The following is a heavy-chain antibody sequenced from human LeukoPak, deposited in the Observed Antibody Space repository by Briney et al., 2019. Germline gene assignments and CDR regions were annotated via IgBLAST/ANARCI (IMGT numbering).Heavy chain of an antibody. D-gene: IGHD3-3*01. CDR2: IKQDGSEK. V-gene: IGHV3-7*01. Sequence: PGGSLRLSCAASGFTFSSYWMSWVRQAPGKGLEWVANIKQDGSEKYYVDSVKGRFTIPRDNAKNSLYLQMNSLRAEDTAVYYCAREDFWSGYYPLNDYWGQGTLVTVSS. CDR1: GFTFSSYW. CDR3: AREDFWSGYYPLNDY. J-gene: IGHJ4*02.